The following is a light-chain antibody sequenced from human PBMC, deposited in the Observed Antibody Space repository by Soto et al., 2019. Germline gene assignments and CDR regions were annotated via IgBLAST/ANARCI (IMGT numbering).Light chain of an antibody. CDR2: AAS. V-gene: IGKV1-39*01. Sequence: DIQMTQSPSSLSASVGDRVTITCRASQSISTYLNWYQQKPGKAPKLLIYAASSLQSGVPSRFSGSVSGPDFTLTISSLQLEDFATYYCQQSFRTPEITFGPGTKVDI. CDR3: QQSFRTPEIT. J-gene: IGKJ3*01. CDR1: QSISTY.